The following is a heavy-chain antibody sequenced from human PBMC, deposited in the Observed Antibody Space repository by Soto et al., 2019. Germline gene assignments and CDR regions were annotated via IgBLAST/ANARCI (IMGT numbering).Heavy chain of an antibody. CDR3: VRWWVGEFFDY. CDR1: GGSISSGDYY. V-gene: IGHV4-30-4*01. J-gene: IGHJ4*02. Sequence: QVQLQESGPGLVKPSQTLSLTCTVSGGSISSGDYYWSWIRQPPGKGLEWIGFIYYSGSTYYNPSLKSRVTLSVDTSKNQFSLELSSVTAADTAVYYGVRWWVGEFFDYWGQGTLVTVSS. CDR2: IYYSGST. D-gene: IGHD3-10*01.